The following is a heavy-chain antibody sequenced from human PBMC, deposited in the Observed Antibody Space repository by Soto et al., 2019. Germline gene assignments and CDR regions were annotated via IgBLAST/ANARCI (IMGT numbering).Heavy chain of an antibody. CDR3: ARGVGYCSGGSCYLDS. J-gene: IGHJ4*02. D-gene: IGHD2-15*01. CDR1: GFTFSSYN. Sequence: EVQLVESGGGLVQPGGSLRLSCAASGFTFSSYNMNWVRQAPGKGLEWVSYISSSSTTIHYGDSVKGRFTISRDNAKNSLYLQMNSLRAEDTAVYYCARGVGYCSGGSCYLDSWCQGTLFTVSS. V-gene: IGHV3-48*01. CDR2: ISSSSTTI.